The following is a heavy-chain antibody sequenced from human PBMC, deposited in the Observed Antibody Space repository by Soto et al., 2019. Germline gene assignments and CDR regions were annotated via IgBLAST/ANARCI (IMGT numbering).Heavy chain of an antibody. CDR1: GFSLSNARMG. J-gene: IGHJ4*02. CDR2: IFSNDEK. CDR3: ARMDGGGSILWWWPLDY. D-gene: IGHD2-21*01. V-gene: IGHV2-26*01. Sequence: GSGPTLVNPTETLTLTCTVSGFSLSNARMGVSWIRQPPGKALEWLAHIFSNDEKSYSTSLKSRLTISKDTSKSQVVLTMTNMDPVDTATYYCARMDGGGSILWWWPLDYWGQGTLVTVSS.